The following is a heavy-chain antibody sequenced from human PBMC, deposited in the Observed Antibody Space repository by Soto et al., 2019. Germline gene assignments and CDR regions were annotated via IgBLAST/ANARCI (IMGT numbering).Heavy chain of an antibody. D-gene: IGHD3-3*01. J-gene: IGHJ4*02. CDR3: ARSHYDFWSGFPSPYFDY. CDR2: IYYSGST. Sequence: SETLSLTCTVSGGSISSYYWSWIRQPPGKGLEWIGYIYYSGSTNYNPSLKSRVTISLDTSKTQFSLKLSSVTAADTAVYYCARSHYDFWSGFPSPYFDYWGQGTLVTVSS. CDR1: GGSISSYY. V-gene: IGHV4-59*08.